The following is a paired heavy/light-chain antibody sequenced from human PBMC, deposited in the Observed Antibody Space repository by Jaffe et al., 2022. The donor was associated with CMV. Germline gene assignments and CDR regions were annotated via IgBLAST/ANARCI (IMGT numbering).Heavy chain of an antibody. CDR2: MGGGVDDT. J-gene: IGHJ3*01. CDR3: AKDGQNFNQRWDDFDV. Sequence: EVQLLESGGGLVQPGGSLRLSCEGFGFDFSTHAMTWVRQAPGKGLEWVSTMGGGVDDTYYVDSVKGRFSVSRDNSKNTMYLQMNSLRAEDTAVYYCAKDGQNFNQRWDDFDVWGQGTMVIVSS. CDR1: GFDFSTHA. D-gene: IGHD2-2*01. V-gene: IGHV3-23*01.
Light chain of an antibody. CDR2: YAS. CDR3: HQSSSFPQT. CDR1: QSIGST. Sequence: EIVLTQSPDFQSVTPKEKVTITCRASQSIGSTLHWYQQKPDQSPKLLIKYASQSISGVPSRFSGSGSGTDFTLTINSLETEDAATYYCHQSSSFPQTFGQGTKVEIK. J-gene: IGKJ1*01. V-gene: IGKV6-21*02.